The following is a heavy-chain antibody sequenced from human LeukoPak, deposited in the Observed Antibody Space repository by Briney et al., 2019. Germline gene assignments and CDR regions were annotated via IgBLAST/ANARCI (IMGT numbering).Heavy chain of an antibody. CDR1: GFTFKSYA. V-gene: IGHV3-64*04. Sequence: GGSLRLSCSASGFTFKSYAMHWVRQAPGKGLEYVSSISKNGDGKYYADSVKGRFTISKDNSKNTLYLQMNSLRADDTAVYYCATNRVGTAAYYFDYWGQGTLVTVSS. CDR3: ATNRVGTAAYYFDY. CDR2: ISKNGDGK. J-gene: IGHJ4*02. D-gene: IGHD5-12*01.